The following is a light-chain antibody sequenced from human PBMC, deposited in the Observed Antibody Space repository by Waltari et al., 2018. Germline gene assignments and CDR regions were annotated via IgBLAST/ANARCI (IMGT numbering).Light chain of an antibody. V-gene: IGLV7-46*01. CDR1: YGAVTSGHY. CDR3: SLVYGGAWV. CDR2: DTT. J-gene: IGLJ3*02. Sequence: QAVVTQEPSLTVSPGGTVTLTCGSHYGAVTSGHYPYWFQQKPGQAPKTLIYDTTYKHSWIPARFSGSLLGDKAALTLSGAQPEDEAEYYCSLVYGGAWVFGGGTKVTVL.